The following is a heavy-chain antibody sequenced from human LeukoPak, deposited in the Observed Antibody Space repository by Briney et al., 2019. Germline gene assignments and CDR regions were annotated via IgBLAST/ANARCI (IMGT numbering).Heavy chain of an antibody. CDR1: GGSFSGYY. Sequence: SETLSLTCAVYGGSFSGYYWSWIRQPPGKGLEWIGEINHSGSTNYNPSLKSRGTISVDTSKNQFSLKLSSVTAADTAVYYCVSTKPDILTGYHSYWGQGTLVTVSS. CDR3: VSTKPDILTGYHSY. V-gene: IGHV4-34*01. D-gene: IGHD3-9*01. CDR2: INHSGST. J-gene: IGHJ4*02.